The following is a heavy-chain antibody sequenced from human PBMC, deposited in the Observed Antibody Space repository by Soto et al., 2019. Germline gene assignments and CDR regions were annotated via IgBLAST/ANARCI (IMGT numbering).Heavy chain of an antibody. D-gene: IGHD1-1*01. CDR3: ARGSGIVALPGELEDVNYDY. Sequence: QVQLQQWGAGLVKPSETLSLSCAVYGQSFSGHSWAWIRQPPGKGLEWIGEINASGSTYYNPSLKSRVTLATDTSTNQFSLKLSSVSAADTAAYFCARGSGIVALPGELEDVNYDYWGQGTLVNVSS. J-gene: IGHJ4*02. V-gene: IGHV4-34*01. CDR2: INASGST. CDR1: GQSFSGHS.